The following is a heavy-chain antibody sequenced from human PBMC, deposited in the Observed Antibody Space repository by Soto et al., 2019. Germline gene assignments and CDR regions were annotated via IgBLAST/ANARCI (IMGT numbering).Heavy chain of an antibody. CDR2: ISYGGDNK. CDR3: AKARHSTSWYGLEADF. V-gene: IGHV3-30*09. Sequence: QVQLVESGGGVVQPGRSLRLSCAASGFIFSYYAMHWVRQAPGKGLEWVAVISYGGDNKYYADSVRGRFAISRDNLKNTLDLQMNSLNPEDTAVYHCAKARHSTSWYGLEADFWGQGTLVTVSS. CDR1: GFIFSYYA. J-gene: IGHJ4*02. D-gene: IGHD6-13*01.